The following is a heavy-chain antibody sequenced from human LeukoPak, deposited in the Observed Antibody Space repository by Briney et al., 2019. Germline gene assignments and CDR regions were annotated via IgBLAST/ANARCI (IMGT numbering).Heavy chain of an antibody. CDR1: GGTFSSYA. Sequence: KPGASVKVSCKASGGTFSSYAISWVRQAPGQGLEWMGGIIPIFGTANYAQKFQGRVTITTDESTSTAYMELSSLRSEDTAVYYCAGYDSSGYYTDYWGQGTLVTVSS. V-gene: IGHV1-69*05. CDR3: AGYDSSGYYTDY. J-gene: IGHJ4*02. CDR2: IIPIFGTA. D-gene: IGHD3-22*01.